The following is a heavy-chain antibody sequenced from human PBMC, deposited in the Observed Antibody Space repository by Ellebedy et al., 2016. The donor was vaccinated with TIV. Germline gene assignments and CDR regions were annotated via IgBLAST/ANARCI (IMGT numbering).Heavy chain of an antibody. CDR3: ARDHDWAFDY. CDR1: GFSFSSYA. J-gene: IGHJ4*02. Sequence: PGGSLRLSCAASGFSFSSYAMNWVRQAPGKGLEWVSYISRTYSIYYADSVKGRFTVSRDNAESSLYLQMNSLRDEDTAVYYCARDHDWAFDYWGQGTLVTVSS. CDR2: ISRTYSI. V-gene: IGHV3-48*02. D-gene: IGHD3-9*01.